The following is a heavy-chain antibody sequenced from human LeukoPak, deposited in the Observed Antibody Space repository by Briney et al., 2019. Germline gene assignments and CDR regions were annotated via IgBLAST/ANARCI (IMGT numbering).Heavy chain of an antibody. CDR1: GDIFTYYA. J-gene: IGHJ4*02. CDR2: IIPLFGMA. Sequence: ASVKVACKSSGDIFTYYAISWVRQAPGQGLEWMGGIIPLFGMAKYAQNFQGRLTITSDKSASTAYMELSSLRSEDPAVYYCARXXRGGGSGAAGPKRYYFDYWGQGTLVTVSS. V-gene: IGHV1-69*10. CDR3: ARXXRGGGSGAAGPKRYYFDY. D-gene: IGHD6-13*01.